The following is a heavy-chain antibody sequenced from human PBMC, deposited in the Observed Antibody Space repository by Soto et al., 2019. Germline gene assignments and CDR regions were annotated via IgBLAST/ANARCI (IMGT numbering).Heavy chain of an antibody. V-gene: IGHV1-69*06. CDR2: IIPIFGTA. D-gene: IGHD3-22*01. J-gene: IGHJ4*02. CDR3: AIPPTYYYDSSDYEGSYYFDY. Sequence: QVQLVQSGAEVRKPGSSVKVSCKASGGTFSRHAISWVRQAPGQGLEWMGGIIPIFGTANHAQKFQGRVTITADKSTSTAYMELSSLRSEDTAVYYCAIPPTYYYDSSDYEGSYYFDYWGQGTLVTVSS. CDR1: GGTFSRHA.